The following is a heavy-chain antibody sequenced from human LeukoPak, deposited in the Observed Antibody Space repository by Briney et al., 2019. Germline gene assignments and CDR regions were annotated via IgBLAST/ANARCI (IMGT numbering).Heavy chain of an antibody. CDR3: AKVAHYYYGSESYYFFEH. Sequence: GGSLRLSCAASGFTSTTYWMSWVRQPPGKGLEWVANIKQDGTEKYYVDSVKGRFTISRDNAKNSLYLQMDSLRVEDTAIYYCAKVAHYYYGSESYYFFEHWGQGTPITASS. V-gene: IGHV3-7*01. CDR1: GFTSTTYW. J-gene: IGHJ4*02. CDR2: IKQDGTEK. D-gene: IGHD3-10*01.